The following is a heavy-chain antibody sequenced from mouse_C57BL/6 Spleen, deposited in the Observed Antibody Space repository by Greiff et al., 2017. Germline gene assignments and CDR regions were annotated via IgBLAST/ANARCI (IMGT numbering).Heavy chain of an antibody. CDR1: GYAFSSSW. V-gene: IGHV1-82*01. CDR2: IYPGDGDT. Sequence: QVQLKQSGPELVKPGASVKISCKASGYAFSSSWMNWVKQRPGKGLEWIGRIYPGDGDTNYNGKFKGKATLTADKSSSTAYMQLSSLTSEDSAVYFCARFYDGYSYYAMDYWGQGTSDTVSS. D-gene: IGHD2-3*01. CDR3: ARFYDGYSYYAMDY. J-gene: IGHJ4*01.